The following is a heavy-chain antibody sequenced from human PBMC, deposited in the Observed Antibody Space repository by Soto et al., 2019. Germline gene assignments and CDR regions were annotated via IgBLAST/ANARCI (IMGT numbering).Heavy chain of an antibody. J-gene: IGHJ6*02. V-gene: IGHV4-31*03. CDR2: IYYSGST. D-gene: IGHD3-22*01. CDR3: AREKDSSGYYDLAMDV. CDR1: GGAISRGGYY. Sequence: QVPLQESGPGLVKPSQTLSLTCTVSGGAISRGGYYWSWIRSLPGKGLEWIGYIYYSGSTYYNPSLKSRVTISVDTSKNQFSRKLSSVTAADTAVYYCAREKDSSGYYDLAMDVWGQGTTVTVSS.